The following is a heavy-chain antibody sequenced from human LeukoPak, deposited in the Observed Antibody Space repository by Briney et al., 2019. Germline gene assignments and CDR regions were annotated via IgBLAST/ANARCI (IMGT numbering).Heavy chain of an antibody. CDR2: ISGSGGGT. Sequence: PGGSLRLSCAVSGITLSNYAMSWVRQAPGKGLEWVAGISGSGGGTHYADSVKGRFTISRDNPKNTLYLQMNNLRAGDTAVYFCAKRGVVIRVILVGFHKEAYYFESWGQGALVTVSS. V-gene: IGHV3-23*01. CDR3: AKRGVVIRVILVGFHKEAYYFES. J-gene: IGHJ4*02. D-gene: IGHD3-22*01. CDR1: GITLSNYA.